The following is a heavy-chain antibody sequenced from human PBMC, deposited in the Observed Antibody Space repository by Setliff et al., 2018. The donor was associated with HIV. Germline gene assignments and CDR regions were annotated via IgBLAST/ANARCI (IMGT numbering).Heavy chain of an antibody. V-gene: IGHV4-4*02. J-gene: IGHJ5*02. D-gene: IGHD3-10*01. Sequence: PSETLSLTCTISGGSITGYFWSWVRQPPGKGLEWIGEIYHSGGTNYNPSLKSRVTISLDKSKNHFSLELRSVTAADTAVYYCARVITMVWTTFDPWGQGTLVTVSS. CDR3: ARVITMVWTTFDP. CDR2: IYHSGGT. CDR1: GGSITGYF.